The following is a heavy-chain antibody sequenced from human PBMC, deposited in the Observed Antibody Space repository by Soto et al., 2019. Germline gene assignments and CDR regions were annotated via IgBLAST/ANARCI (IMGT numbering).Heavy chain of an antibody. Sequence: QVQLVQSGAEVKKPGASVKVSCKASGYTFTSYDINWVRQATGQGLEWMGWMNPNSGNTGYAQKFQGRVTMTRNTXXSXAXTELSSLRSEDTAVYYCARSYYDFWSGYYHYYGMDVWGQGTTVTVSS. J-gene: IGHJ6*02. CDR3: ARSYYDFWSGYYHYYGMDV. V-gene: IGHV1-8*01. CDR1: GYTFTSYD. D-gene: IGHD3-3*01. CDR2: MNPNSGNT.